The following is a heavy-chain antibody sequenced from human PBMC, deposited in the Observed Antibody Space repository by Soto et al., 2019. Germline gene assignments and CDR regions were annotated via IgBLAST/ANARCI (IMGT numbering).Heavy chain of an antibody. J-gene: IGHJ3*02. V-gene: IGHV4-38-2*02. CDR2: IYHSGST. Sequence: SETLSLTCAVSGYSIISGYYWGFIRQPPGKGLEWIGSIYHSGSTYYHPSLKSRVTISVDTSKNQFSLKLSSVTAADTAVYYCARELGLVVTTGDAFDIWGQGTMVTVSS. CDR3: ARELGLVVTTGDAFDI. CDR1: GYSIISGYY. D-gene: IGHD3-22*01.